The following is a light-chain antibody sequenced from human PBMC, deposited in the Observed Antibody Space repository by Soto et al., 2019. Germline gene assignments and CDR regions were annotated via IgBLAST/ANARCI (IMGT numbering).Light chain of an antibody. V-gene: IGKV1-5*01. CDR1: QSISSW. Sequence: DIQMTQSPSTLSASVGDRVTITCRASQSISSWLAWYQQKPGKAPKLLIYDASNLESGVPSRFSGSGSGTEFTLTISSLQPDDFAPYYCQQYNSYPITLGQGTRLEIK. CDR2: DAS. J-gene: IGKJ5*01. CDR3: QQYNSYPIT.